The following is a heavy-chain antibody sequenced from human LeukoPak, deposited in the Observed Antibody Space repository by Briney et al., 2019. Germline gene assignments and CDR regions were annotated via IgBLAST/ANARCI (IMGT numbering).Heavy chain of an antibody. CDR1: GFTFSDYY. CDR3: ARDVRYSSGWYLYYYYYMDV. J-gene: IGHJ6*03. Sequence: GGSLRLSCAASGFTFSDYYMTWIRPAPRKGLQWVPYISSRGSTIYYADSAKGRFTISRDNSKNSLYLQMNSLRAEDTAVYYCARDVRYSSGWYLYYYYYMDVWGKGTTVTVSS. CDR2: ISSRGSTI. V-gene: IGHV3-11*04. D-gene: IGHD6-19*01.